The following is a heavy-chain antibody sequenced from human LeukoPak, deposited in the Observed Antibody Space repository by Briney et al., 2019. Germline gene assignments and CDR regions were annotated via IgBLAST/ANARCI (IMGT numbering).Heavy chain of an antibody. Sequence: PGGSLRLSCAASGFTFNNYGMSWVRQAPGKGLEWVSAISGSGGSTFYADSVKGRFTISRDSSKNPLYLLMNSLRAEDTAVYYCARGRIGDGYNYAYWGQGTLVTVSS. CDR2: ISGSGGST. D-gene: IGHD5-24*01. CDR3: ARGRIGDGYNYAY. J-gene: IGHJ4*02. CDR1: GFTFNNYG. V-gene: IGHV3-23*01.